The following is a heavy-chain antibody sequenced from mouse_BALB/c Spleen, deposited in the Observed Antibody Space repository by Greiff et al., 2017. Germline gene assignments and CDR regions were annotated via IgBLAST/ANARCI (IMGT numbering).Heavy chain of an antibody. D-gene: IGHD2-10*02. V-gene: IGHV14-3*02. Sequence: EVQLVESGAELVKPGASVKLSCTASGFNIKDTYMHWVKQRPEQGLEWIGRIDPANGNTKYDPKFQGKATITADTSSNTAYLQLSSLTSEDTAVYYCARLVWRNAMDYWGQGTSVTVSS. CDR2: IDPANGNT. CDR1: GFNIKDTY. CDR3: ARLVWRNAMDY. J-gene: IGHJ4*01.